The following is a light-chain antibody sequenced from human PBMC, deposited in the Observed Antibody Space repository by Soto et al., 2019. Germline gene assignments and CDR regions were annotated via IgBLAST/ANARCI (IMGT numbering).Light chain of an antibody. CDR1: QSISSW. CDR2: DAS. Sequence: DIQMTQSPSTLSASVGDRVTITCRASQSISSWLAWYQQKPGKAPKLLIYDASSLESGVPSRFSGRGCGTEFTLTISSLQPEDSATYFCQQTFSMPYTFGQGTKVEIK. J-gene: IGKJ2*01. V-gene: IGKV1-5*01. CDR3: QQTFSMPYT.